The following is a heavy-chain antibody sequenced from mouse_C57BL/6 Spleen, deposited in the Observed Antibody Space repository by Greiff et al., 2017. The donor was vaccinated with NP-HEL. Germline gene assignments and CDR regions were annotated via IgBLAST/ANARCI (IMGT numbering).Heavy chain of an antibody. CDR2: ISSGSSTI. CDR3: ARQRGNYDAMDY. D-gene: IGHD2-1*01. CDR1: GFTFSDYG. Sequence: EVKLMESGGGLVKPGGSLKLSCAASGFTFSDYGMHWVRQAPEKGLEWVAYISSGSSTIYYADTVKGRFTISRDNAKNTLSLQMTSLRSEDTAMYYCARQRGNYDAMDYWGQGTSVTVSS. J-gene: IGHJ4*01. V-gene: IGHV5-17*01.